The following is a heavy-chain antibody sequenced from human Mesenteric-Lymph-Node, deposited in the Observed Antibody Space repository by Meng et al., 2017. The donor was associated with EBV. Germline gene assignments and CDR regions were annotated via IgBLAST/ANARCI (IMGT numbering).Heavy chain of an antibody. CDR3: ASASDGYNFGVDR. J-gene: IGHJ5*02. Sequence: VRRQQPGPGRGKPSGTLSLPSAVPGAFINSSDWRSWVRQTPGKGLEWIGEVYHSGTTNYNPSLKSRVTISVDKSENQFSLNLSSVTAADTAVYYCASASDGYNFGVDRWGQGTLVTVSS. CDR2: VYHSGTT. CDR1: GAFINSSDW. D-gene: IGHD3-3*01. V-gene: IGHV4-4*02.